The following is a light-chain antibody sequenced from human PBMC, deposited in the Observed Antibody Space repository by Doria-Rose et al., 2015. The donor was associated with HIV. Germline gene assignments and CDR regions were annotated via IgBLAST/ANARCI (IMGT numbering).Light chain of an antibody. J-gene: IGKJ3*01. V-gene: IGKV4-1*01. CDR3: QQYYDTPS. CDR1: QSLLYTSKHY. CDR2: WAS. Sequence: TQSPEFLGMSLGERATLNCKSNQSLLYTSKHYLAWYQQKPGQPPKLLIYWASTRQSGVPARFSGSGSGTDFTLTISSLEAEDVAVYYCQQYYDTPSFGPGTTVDIK.